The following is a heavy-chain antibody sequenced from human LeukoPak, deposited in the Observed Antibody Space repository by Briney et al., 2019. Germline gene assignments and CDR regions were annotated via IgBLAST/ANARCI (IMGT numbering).Heavy chain of an antibody. CDR3: ARDQYDTWSRRGNFDS. CDR1: GFTFGKYW. CDR2: IKLDGSEK. D-gene: IGHD3-3*01. Sequence: GGSLRLSCVASGFTFGKYWMSWVRQAPGKGLEWVANIKLDGSEKNYVDSVKGRFTISRDNTKNSLYLQINSLRAEDTAVFYCARDQYDTWSRRGNFDSWGQGTLVIVSS. J-gene: IGHJ4*02. V-gene: IGHV3-7*03.